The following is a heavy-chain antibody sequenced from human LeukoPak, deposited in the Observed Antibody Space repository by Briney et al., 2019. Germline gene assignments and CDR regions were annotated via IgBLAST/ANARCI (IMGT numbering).Heavy chain of an antibody. CDR2: IIPIFGTA. Sequence: VASVKVSCKASGGTFSSYAISWVRQAPGQGLEWMGGIIPIFGTANYAQKFQGRVTITADESTSTAYMELSSLRSEDTAVYYCARTSDPYSSSWYLDYWGQGTLVTVSS. V-gene: IGHV1-69*13. CDR3: ARTSDPYSSSWYLDY. J-gene: IGHJ4*02. D-gene: IGHD6-13*01. CDR1: GGTFSSYA.